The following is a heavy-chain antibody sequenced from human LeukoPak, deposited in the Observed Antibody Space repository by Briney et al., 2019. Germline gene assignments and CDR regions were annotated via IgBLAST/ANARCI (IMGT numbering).Heavy chain of an antibody. CDR2: IIPIFGTA. D-gene: IGHD3-22*01. Sequence: SVKVSCKASGGTFSSYAISWVRQAPGQGLEWMGGIIPIFGTANYAQKFQGRVTITADESTSTAYMELSSLRSEDTAVYYCASQTYYYDSSGYYRYWYFDLWGRGTLVTASS. J-gene: IGHJ2*01. CDR3: ASQTYYYDSSGYYRYWYFDL. CDR1: GGTFSSYA. V-gene: IGHV1-69*13.